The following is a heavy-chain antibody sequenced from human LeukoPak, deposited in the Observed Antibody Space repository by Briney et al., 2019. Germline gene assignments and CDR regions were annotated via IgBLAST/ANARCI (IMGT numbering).Heavy chain of an antibody. CDR2: ISSSSTYI. J-gene: IGHJ6*02. CDR3: ARDRDYSSSSRGYYYHGMDV. D-gene: IGHD6-6*01. Sequence: GGSLRLSCVASGFTFSNYNMNWVRQAPGKGLEWVSSISSSSTYIYYADSVKGRFTISRDNAKNSLYLQMNSLRAEDTAVYYCARDRDYSSSSRGYYYHGMDVWGQGITVTVSS. V-gene: IGHV3-21*01. CDR1: GFTFSNYN.